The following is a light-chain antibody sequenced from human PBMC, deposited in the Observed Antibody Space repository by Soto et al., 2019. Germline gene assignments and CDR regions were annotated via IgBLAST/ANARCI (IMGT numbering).Light chain of an antibody. CDR2: DND. Sequence: QSVLTQPPSVSAAPGQKVTISCSGSSSNIGNNHASWYQHLPGTAPELLIFDNDKRPSGIPDLFSGSKSGTSATLGITRLQTGDEADYYCGTWDSSLSAWVFGVGTKLTVL. CDR1: SSNIGNNH. CDR3: GTWDSSLSAWV. V-gene: IGLV1-51*01. J-gene: IGLJ3*02.